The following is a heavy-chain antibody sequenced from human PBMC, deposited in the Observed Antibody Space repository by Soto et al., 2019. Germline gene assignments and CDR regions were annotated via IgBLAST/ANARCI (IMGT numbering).Heavy chain of an antibody. V-gene: IGHV3-74*01. CDR1: GIPFSGYW. J-gene: IGHJ4*02. CDR3: ATVFEH. CDR2: VDSAGSGT. Sequence: VPLVESGGGSVQPGGSLRLSCVASGIPFSGYWMHWVRQVPGKGPVWVARVDSAGSGTSYADSVKGRFTISRDNAQNTLSLQMDSLRVEDTAVYYCATVFEHWGQGIPVTVSS.